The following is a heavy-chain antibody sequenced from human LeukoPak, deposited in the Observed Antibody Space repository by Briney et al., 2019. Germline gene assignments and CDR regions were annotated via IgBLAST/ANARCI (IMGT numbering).Heavy chain of an antibody. Sequence: GRSLRLSCAAPGFTFRSYAMHWVRQAPGKGLEWMAVISYDGSNKYYADSVKGRFTISRDNSKNTLYLQMNSLRAEDTAVYYCARDLSSSPYYYYGMDVWGQGTTVTVSS. CDR3: ARDLSSSPYYYYGMDV. J-gene: IGHJ6*02. D-gene: IGHD6-13*01. CDR1: GFTFRSYA. CDR2: ISYDGSNK. V-gene: IGHV3-30*04.